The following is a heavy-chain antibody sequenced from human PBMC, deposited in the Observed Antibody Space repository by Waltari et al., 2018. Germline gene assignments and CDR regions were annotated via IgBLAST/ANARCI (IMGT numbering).Heavy chain of an antibody. D-gene: IGHD3-16*02. CDR1: GYTFTGYY. CDR3: ARDYIWGSYRPPDY. CDR2: INPNSGGT. Sequence: QVQLVQSGAEVKKPGASVKVSCKASGYTFTGYYMHWVRQAPGQGLEWMGRINPNSGGTNYAQKFQGRVTMTRDTSISTAYMELSRLRSNDTAVYYCARDYIWGSYRPPDYWGQGTLVTVSS. V-gene: IGHV1-2*06. J-gene: IGHJ4*02.